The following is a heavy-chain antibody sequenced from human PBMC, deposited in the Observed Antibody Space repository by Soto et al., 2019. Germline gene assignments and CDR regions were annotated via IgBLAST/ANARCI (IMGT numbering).Heavy chain of an antibody. D-gene: IGHD3-16*01. J-gene: IGHJ6*02. CDR3: VMVDNYVTPTPQDV. Sequence: QVQLVQSGAEVKKPGASVKVSCKASGYIFVNYGIAWVRQAPRQGLEWMGWISPYTGNTHSASKVQGRLTMTTDTSTSTADMDLGSLKSDDTAVYYCVMVDNYVTPTPQDVWGQGTTVTVSS. CDR2: ISPYTGNT. CDR1: GYIFVNYG. V-gene: IGHV1-18*01.